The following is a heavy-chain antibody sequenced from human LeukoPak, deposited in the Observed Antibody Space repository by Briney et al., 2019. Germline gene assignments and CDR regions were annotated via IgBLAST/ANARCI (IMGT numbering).Heavy chain of an antibody. CDR1: GYTFTGYG. J-gene: IGHJ6*02. CDR2: ICAYNGNT. Sequence: ASVKVSCKASGYTFTGYGISWVRQALGQGLEWMGWICAYNGNTNYAQKLQGRVTMTTDTSTSTAYMELRSLRSDDTAVYYCARGGWGTTIFGNGMDVWGQGSTVTVSS. D-gene: IGHD3-3*01. CDR3: ARGGWGTTIFGNGMDV. V-gene: IGHV1-18*01.